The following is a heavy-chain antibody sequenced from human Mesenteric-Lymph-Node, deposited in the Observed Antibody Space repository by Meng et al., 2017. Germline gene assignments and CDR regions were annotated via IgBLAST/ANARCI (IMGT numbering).Heavy chain of an antibody. V-gene: IGHV1-69*13. CDR2: IIPIFGTA. D-gene: IGHD5-18*01. CDR1: GGTFSSYA. J-gene: IGHJ6*02. CDR3: AINHGGHFGYSYAISNGMDV. Sequence: SVKVSCKASGGTFSSYAISWVRQAPGQGLEWMGGIIPIFGTANYAQKFQGRVTITADESTSTAYMELSSLRSEDTAVYYCAINHGGHFGYSYAISNGMDVWGQGTTVTVSS.